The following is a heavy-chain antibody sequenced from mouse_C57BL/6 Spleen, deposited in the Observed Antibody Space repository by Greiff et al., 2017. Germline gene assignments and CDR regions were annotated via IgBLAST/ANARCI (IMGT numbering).Heavy chain of an antibody. CDR2: ISDGGSYT. D-gene: IGHD1-1*01. CDR1: GFTFSSYA. Sequence: EVQLVESGGGLVKPGGSLKLSCAASGFTFSSYAMSWVRQTPEKRLEWVATISDGGSYTYYPDNVQGRFTISRDNAKNNLYLQMSHLKSEDTAMYYCARGGGSSFAYWGQETLVTVSA. V-gene: IGHV5-4*01. J-gene: IGHJ3*01. CDR3: ARGGGSSFAY.